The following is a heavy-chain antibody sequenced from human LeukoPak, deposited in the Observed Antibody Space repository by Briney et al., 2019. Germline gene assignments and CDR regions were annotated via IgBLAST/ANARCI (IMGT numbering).Heavy chain of an antibody. D-gene: IGHD3-10*01. CDR1: GFTFSNYW. CDR2: IKQDESEK. J-gene: IGHJ4*02. Sequence: GGSLRLSCAASGFTFSNYWMTWVRQAPGKGLEWVANIKQDESEKYYVDSVKGRFTISRDNAKNSLYLRMNSLRAEDTAVYYCARYYGSGKYDSWGQGTLVTVSS. V-gene: IGHV3-7*04. CDR3: ARYYGSGKYDS.